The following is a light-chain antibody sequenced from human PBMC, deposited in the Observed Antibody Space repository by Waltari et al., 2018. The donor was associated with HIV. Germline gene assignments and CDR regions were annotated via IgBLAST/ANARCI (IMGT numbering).Light chain of an antibody. V-gene: IGLV3-10*01. Sequence: SYELTQPPSVSVSPGQPARITCSGDALPKTYAYWYQQKSGQAPVLVVYEDSKRPSGIPERFSGSTSGTVATLTISGAQVEDEADFYCYSTDSSDKHGVFGGGTKLTVL. CDR3: YSTDSSDKHGV. CDR2: EDS. J-gene: IGLJ2*01. CDR1: ALPKTY.